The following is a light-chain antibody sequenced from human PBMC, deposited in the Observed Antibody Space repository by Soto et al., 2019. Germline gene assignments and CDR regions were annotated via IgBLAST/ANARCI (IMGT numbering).Light chain of an antibody. CDR2: AAS. J-gene: IGKJ1*01. CDR1: QSISYY. V-gene: IGKV1-39*01. CDR3: QQSYSSPRA. Sequence: DIQMTQSPSSLSASVGDRVTITCRTSQSISYYLNWYQQKPGKTPKLLIYAASSLQSGVPSRFSGSGSGTDFTLTISNLQPDDSATYYCQQSYSSPRAFGQGTKVEVK.